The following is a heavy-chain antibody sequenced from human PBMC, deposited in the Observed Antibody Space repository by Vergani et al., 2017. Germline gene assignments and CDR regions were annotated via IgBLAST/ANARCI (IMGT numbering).Heavy chain of an antibody. Sequence: QVQLVESGGGVVQPGRSLRLSCAASGFTFSSYGMHWVRQAPGNGLEWVAVIWYDGSNKYYADSVKGRFTISRDNSKNTLYLQMNSLRAEDTAVYYCARKPYWSGYSNYFDYWGQGTLVTVSS. CDR2: IWYDGSNK. D-gene: IGHD3-3*02. CDR1: GFTFSSYG. CDR3: ARKPYWSGYSNYFDY. V-gene: IGHV3-33*01. J-gene: IGHJ4*02.